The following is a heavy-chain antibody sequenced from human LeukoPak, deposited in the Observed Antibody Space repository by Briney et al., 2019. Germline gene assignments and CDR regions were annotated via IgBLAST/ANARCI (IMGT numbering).Heavy chain of an antibody. CDR1: GYTLIELS. D-gene: IGHD3-9*01. Sequence: ASVKVSFKVSGYTLIELSFHWVGQAPGKGLGWMEGFDPEDGETIKEQKFQGGVTMTEDTSTDTAYMELSSLRSEDTAVYYCATYFGRLELRYFDWLLKGGFQHWGQGTLVTVSS. J-gene: IGHJ1*01. CDR2: FDPEDGET. CDR3: ATYFGRLELRYFDWLLKGGFQH. V-gene: IGHV1-24*01.